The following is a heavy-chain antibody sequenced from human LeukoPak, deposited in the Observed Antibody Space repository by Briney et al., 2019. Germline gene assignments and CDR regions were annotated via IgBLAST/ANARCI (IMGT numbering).Heavy chain of an antibody. J-gene: IGHJ5*02. CDR3: ARDARHRYCSSTSCYRGWLDP. CDR2: IIPIFGTP. V-gene: IGHV1-69*13. CDR1: RGTFNNNA. Sequence: SVKVSCKASRGTFNNNAISWVRQAPGQGLEWMGGIIPIFGTPNYAQKFQGRVTITADESTSTAYMELSSLRSEDTAVYYCARDARHRYCSSTSCYRGWLDPWGQGTLVTVSS. D-gene: IGHD2-2*01.